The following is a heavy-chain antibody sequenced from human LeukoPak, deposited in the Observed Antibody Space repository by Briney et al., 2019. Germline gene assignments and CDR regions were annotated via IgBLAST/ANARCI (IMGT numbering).Heavy chain of an antibody. CDR2: IHSGGST. Sequence: GGSLRLSCAASGFTVSSNYMSWVRQAPGKGLEWVSVIHSGGSTYYADSVKGRFTISRDNSKNTLYLQMNSLRAEDTAVYYCASYGSGNWGYFDYWGQGTLVTVSS. V-gene: IGHV3-53*01. CDR1: GFTVSSNY. D-gene: IGHD3-10*01. J-gene: IGHJ4*02. CDR3: ASYGSGNWGYFDY.